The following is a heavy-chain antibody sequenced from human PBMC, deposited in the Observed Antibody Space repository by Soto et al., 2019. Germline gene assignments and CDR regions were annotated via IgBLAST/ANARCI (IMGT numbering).Heavy chain of an antibody. J-gene: IGHJ6*02. D-gene: IGHD2-21*02. CDR3: ARAESDLDYYYYGMDV. CDR2: ISSSSSYI. V-gene: IGHV3-21*01. CDR1: GFTFSSYS. Sequence: GGSLRLSCAASGFTFSSYSMNWVRQAPGKGLEWVSSISSSSSYIYYADSVKGRFTISRDNAKNSLYLQMNSLRAEDTAVYYCARAESDLDYYYYGMDVWGQGTTVTVSS.